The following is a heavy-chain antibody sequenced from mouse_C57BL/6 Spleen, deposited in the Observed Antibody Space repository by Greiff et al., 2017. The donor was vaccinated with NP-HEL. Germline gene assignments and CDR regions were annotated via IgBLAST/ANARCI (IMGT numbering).Heavy chain of an antibody. J-gene: IGHJ2*01. V-gene: IGHV2-9-1*01. CDR3: YRTASTGNFDY. CDR1: GFSLTSYA. D-gene: IGHD4-1*02. Sequence: VKLKESGPGLVAPSQSLSITCTVSGFSLTSYAISWVRQPPGKGLEWLGVIWTGGGTNYNSALNYRLSISKDNSKCQVFLKMHRLQTDDTARFSCYRTASTGNFDYWGQGTTLTVSS. CDR2: IWTGGGT.